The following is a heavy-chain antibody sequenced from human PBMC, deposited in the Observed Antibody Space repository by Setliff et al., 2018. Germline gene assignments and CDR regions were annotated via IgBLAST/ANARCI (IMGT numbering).Heavy chain of an antibody. Sequence: SVKVSCKASGGTFSIFVFSWVRQAPGQGLEWMGGIIPMFDKARYAQKFQGRVTSTADESTTTVFMELSNLRSEDTAVYFCARGLSTDTDSWGQGTLVTVSS. D-gene: IGHD4-4*01. CDR2: IIPMFDKA. V-gene: IGHV1-69*13. J-gene: IGHJ4*02. CDR3: ARGLSTDTDS. CDR1: GGTFSIFV.